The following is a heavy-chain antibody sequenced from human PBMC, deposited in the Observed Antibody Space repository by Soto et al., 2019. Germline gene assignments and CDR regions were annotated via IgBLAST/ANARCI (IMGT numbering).Heavy chain of an antibody. J-gene: IGHJ6*02. CDR1: GGSVSSGSYY. CDR3: ARDVYYYDSSGPPPYLDV. D-gene: IGHD3-22*01. Sequence: PSETLSLTCTVSGGSVSSGSYYWSWIRQPPGKGLEWIGYIYYSGSTNYNPSLKSRVTISVDTSKNQFSLKLSSVTAADTAVYYCARDVYYYDSSGPPPYLDVRGQGTTVTVSS. CDR2: IYYSGST. V-gene: IGHV4-61*01.